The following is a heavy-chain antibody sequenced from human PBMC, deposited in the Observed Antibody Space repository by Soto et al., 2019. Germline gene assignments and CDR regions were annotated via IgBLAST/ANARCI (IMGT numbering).Heavy chain of an antibody. CDR2: IDPSDSYT. J-gene: IGHJ6*02. Sequence: EVQLVQSGAEVKQPGASLSISCNSSGSYWISWVRQMPGKGLEWMGRIDPSDSYTQYSPSFQGHVTISADKSTSTAYLHWNILKASHTSIYYCARHCKLFTTTSSYTGYGMDVWGQGTTVTVSS. CDR3: ARHCKLFTTTSSYTGYGMDV. CDR1: GSYW. V-gene: IGHV5-10-1*01. D-gene: IGHD2-2*02.